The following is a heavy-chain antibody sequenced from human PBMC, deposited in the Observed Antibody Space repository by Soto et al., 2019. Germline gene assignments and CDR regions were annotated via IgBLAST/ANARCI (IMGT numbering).Heavy chain of an antibody. CDR2: IWYEGSNK. J-gene: IGHJ4*02. Sequence: QVQLVESGGGVVQPGRSLRLSCEVSGFTFSGYAMHWVRQAPGKGLEWVALIWYEGSNKYYADSVKGRFTISRDNSKNTLYLKMNSLRAEDTAVYYCARDRKYYFDYWGQGTLVTISS. CDR3: ARDRKYYFDY. CDR1: GFTFSGYA. V-gene: IGHV3-33*01.